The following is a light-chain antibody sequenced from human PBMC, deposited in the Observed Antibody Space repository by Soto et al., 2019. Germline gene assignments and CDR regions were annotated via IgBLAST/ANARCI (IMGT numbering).Light chain of an antibody. CDR3: QQYGSSGT. J-gene: IGKJ1*01. CDR1: QSVSSY. Sequence: EIVLTQSPATLSLSPGERATLSCRASQSVSSYLAWYQQKPGQAPRLLIYDASNRATGIPDRFSGSGSGTDFTLTISRLGPEDFAVYYCQQYGSSGTFGQGTKVDI. V-gene: IGKV3-20*01. CDR2: DAS.